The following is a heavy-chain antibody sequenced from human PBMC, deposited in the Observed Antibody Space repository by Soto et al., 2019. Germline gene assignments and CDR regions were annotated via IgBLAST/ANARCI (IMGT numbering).Heavy chain of an antibody. Sequence: EVQLVESGGGLVQPGGSLKLSCVASGFTFSDSAMHWVRQASGKGLEWVGRIRSKVNTYATIYAASVKGRFTISRDDSMNTAYLQMNSLKTEDTAVYYCTRRRDWTAMDPLDYWCQGTLVTVSS. J-gene: IGHJ4*02. D-gene: IGHD5-18*01. CDR2: IRSKVNTYAT. CDR1: GFTFSDSA. V-gene: IGHV3-73*02. CDR3: TRRRDWTAMDPLDY.